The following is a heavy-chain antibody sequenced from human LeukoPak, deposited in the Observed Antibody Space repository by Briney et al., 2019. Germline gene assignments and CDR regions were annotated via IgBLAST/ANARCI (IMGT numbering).Heavy chain of an antibody. D-gene: IGHD1-26*01. J-gene: IGHJ4*02. V-gene: IGHV4-39*01. CDR1: GGSISSGTYY. CDR3: ARNASDSGTSYFDY. CDR2: IYYSGST. Sequence: PSETLSLTCTVSGGSISSGTYYWGWVRQPPGKGLEWIGSIYYSGSTSYNPSLKSRVTISVDTSKNHFSLKLDSVTAADTAVYYCARNASDSGTSYFDYWGQGTLVTVSS.